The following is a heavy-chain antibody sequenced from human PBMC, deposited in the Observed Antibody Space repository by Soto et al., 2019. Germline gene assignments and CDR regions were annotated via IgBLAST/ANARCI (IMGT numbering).Heavy chain of an antibody. CDR2: FDPEDGET. CDR1: GYTLTELS. J-gene: IGHJ4*02. D-gene: IGHD3-3*01. CDR3: ATAGDFWSGLGPPAY. Sequence: GTSVKVSCKVSGYTLTELSMHWVRQAPRKGLEWMGGFDPEDGETIYAQKFQGRVTMTEDTSTDTAYMELSSLRSEDTAVYYCATAGDFWSGLGPPAYWGQGTLVTVSS. V-gene: IGHV1-24*01.